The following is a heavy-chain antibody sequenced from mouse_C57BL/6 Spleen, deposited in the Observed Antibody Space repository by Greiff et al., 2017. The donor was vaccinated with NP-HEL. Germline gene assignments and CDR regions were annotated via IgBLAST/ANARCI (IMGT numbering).Heavy chain of an antibody. CDR2: IHPNSGST. Sequence: VQLQQPGAELVKPGASVKLSCKASGYTFTSYWMHWVKQRPGQGLEWIGMIHPNSGSTNYNEKFKSKATLTVDKSSSTAYMHLSSLTSEDSAVYYCARRYGNTGYAMDYWGQGTSVTVSS. J-gene: IGHJ4*01. V-gene: IGHV1-64*01. CDR1: GYTFTSYW. CDR3: ARRYGNTGYAMDY. D-gene: IGHD2-1*01.